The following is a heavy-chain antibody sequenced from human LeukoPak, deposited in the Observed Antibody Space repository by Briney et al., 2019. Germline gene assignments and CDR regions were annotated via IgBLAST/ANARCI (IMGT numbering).Heavy chain of an antibody. D-gene: IGHD2-15*01. Sequence: GGSLRLSCAASGFTFSSYWMSWVRQAPGKGLDWVANIKQDGSEKYYVDSVKGRFTISRDNAKNSLYLQMNSLRAEDTAVYYCARDQRSGQSDYWGQGTLVTVSS. V-gene: IGHV3-7*01. CDR3: ARDQRSGQSDY. CDR2: IKQDGSEK. CDR1: GFTFSSYW. J-gene: IGHJ4*02.